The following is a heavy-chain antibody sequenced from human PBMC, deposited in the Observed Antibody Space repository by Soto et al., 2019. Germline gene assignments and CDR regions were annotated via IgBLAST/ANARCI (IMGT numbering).Heavy chain of an antibody. CDR2: ISWNSGTI. CDR3: AKSKGGTANGMDV. J-gene: IGHJ6*02. Sequence: EVQLVESGGGLVQPGRSLRLSCAASGFRFDEYGMHWVRQAPGKGLEWVSGISWNSGTIGYADSVKGRFGISRDNGKKSLYLQMSSLRDEDRALYYCAKSKGGTANGMDVWGQGTTVIVSS. D-gene: IGHD2-21*02. CDR1: GFRFDEYG. V-gene: IGHV3-9*01.